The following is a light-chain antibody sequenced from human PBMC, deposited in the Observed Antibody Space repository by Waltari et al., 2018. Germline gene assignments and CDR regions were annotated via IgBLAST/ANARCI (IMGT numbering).Light chain of an antibody. CDR3: QSYDSSLSGRV. CDR1: SSNIGAGFE. CDR2: ASY. V-gene: IGLV1-40*01. Sequence: QSVLTQPPSVSGAPGQRVTIYCTGTSSNIGAGFEVFWYQQLPGSAPKLLIFASYKRSSGVPDRISGSTSGTSASLAITGLQAEDEADYYCQSYDSSLSGRVFGGGTRLTVL. J-gene: IGLJ3*02.